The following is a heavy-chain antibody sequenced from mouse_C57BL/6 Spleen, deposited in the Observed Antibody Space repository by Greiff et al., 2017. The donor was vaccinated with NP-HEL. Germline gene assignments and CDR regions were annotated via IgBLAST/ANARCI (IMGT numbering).Heavy chain of an antibody. D-gene: IGHD2-4*01. J-gene: IGHJ3*01. CDR1: GFNFKDDY. CDR3: TPYDYDGAWFAY. CDR2: IDPENGDT. Sequence: EVQLQQSGAELVRPGASVKLSCTASGFNFKDDYMHWVKQRPEQGLEWIGWIDPENGDTEYASKFQGKATLTADTSSNTASLPLSSLTSEDTAVYYCTPYDYDGAWFAYWGQGTLVTVSA. V-gene: IGHV14-4*01.